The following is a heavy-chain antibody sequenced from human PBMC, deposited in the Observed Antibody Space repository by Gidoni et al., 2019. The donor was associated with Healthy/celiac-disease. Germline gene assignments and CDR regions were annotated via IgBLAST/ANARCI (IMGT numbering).Heavy chain of an antibody. CDR2: INPSGGST. D-gene: IGHD4-17*01. J-gene: IGHJ4*02. V-gene: IGHV1-46*01. CDR3: ARAPPNDYGDYELQKNRGDFDY. Sequence: MHWVRQAPGQGLEWMGIINPSGGSTSYAQKFQGRVTMTRDTSTSTVYMELSSLRSEDTAVYYCARAPPNDYGDYELQKNRGDFDYWGQGTLVTVSS.